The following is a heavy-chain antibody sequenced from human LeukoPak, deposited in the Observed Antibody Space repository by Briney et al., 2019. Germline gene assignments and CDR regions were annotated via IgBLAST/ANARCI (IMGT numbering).Heavy chain of an antibody. CDR2: INHSGST. CDR1: GGSFRGYN. J-gene: IGHJ3*02. V-gene: IGHV4-34*04. Sequence: SETLSLTCAVYGGSFRGYNWSWIRQPPREGLEWSGEINHSGSTTHNPPPTSRATTSVPKTKNQSSLKLSSVSAADTAVYYCARHIKGALRYFYWFTDAFDIWGQGTMVTVSS. CDR3: ARHIKGALRYFYWFTDAFDI. D-gene: IGHD3-9*01.